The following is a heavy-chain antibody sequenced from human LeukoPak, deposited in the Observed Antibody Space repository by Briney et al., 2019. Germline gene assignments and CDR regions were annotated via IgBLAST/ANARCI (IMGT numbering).Heavy chain of an antibody. J-gene: IGHJ4*02. CDR1: GGSISSYY. CDR2: IYYSGST. CDR3: ARVSDYYDSSGYYYIFDY. Sequence: PSETLSLTCTVSGGSISSYYWSWIRQPPGKGLEWIGYIYYSGSTNYNPSLKSRVTISVDTSKNQFSLKLSSVTAADTAVYYCARVSDYYDSSGYYYIFDYWGQGTLVTVSS. V-gene: IGHV4-59*01. D-gene: IGHD3-22*01.